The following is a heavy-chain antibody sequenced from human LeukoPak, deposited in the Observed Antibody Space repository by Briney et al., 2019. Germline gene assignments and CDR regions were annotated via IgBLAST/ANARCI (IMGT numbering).Heavy chain of an antibody. CDR2: IWYDGSNK. CDR3: ATYSNLLDFDY. J-gene: IGHJ4*02. V-gene: IGHV3-33*03. CDR1: GFTFSSYG. Sequence: PGGSLRLSCAASGFTFSSYGMHWVRQAPGKGLEWVAVIWYDGSNKYYADSVKGRFTISRDNAKNSLYLQMNSLRAEDTAVYYCATYSNLLDFDYWGQGTLVTVSS. D-gene: IGHD4-11*01.